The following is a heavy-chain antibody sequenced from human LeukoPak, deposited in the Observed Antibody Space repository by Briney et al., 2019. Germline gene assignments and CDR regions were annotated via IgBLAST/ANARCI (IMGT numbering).Heavy chain of an antibody. CDR3: ARRSMITFGGVDY. Sequence: PSETLSLTCTVSGGSISSSSYYWGWIRQPPGKGLEWIGSIYYSGSTYYNPSLKSRVTISVDTSKNQFSLKLSSVTAADTAVYYCARRSMITFGGVDYWGQGTPVTVSS. D-gene: IGHD3-16*01. J-gene: IGHJ4*02. CDR2: IYYSGST. CDR1: GGSISSSSYY. V-gene: IGHV4-39*01.